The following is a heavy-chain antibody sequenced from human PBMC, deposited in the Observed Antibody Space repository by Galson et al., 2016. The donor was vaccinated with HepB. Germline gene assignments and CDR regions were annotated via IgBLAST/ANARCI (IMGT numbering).Heavy chain of an antibody. D-gene: IGHD1/OR15-1a*01. CDR2: IYPGDSDT. J-gene: IGHJ4*01. V-gene: IGHV5-51*01. CDR3: ARHAAGTWLKGTFDY. Sequence: QSGAEVKKPGESLKISCKGSGYSFSNYWIVWVRQMPGKGLESVGVIYPGDSDTRYSPSFQGQVTISADKSISTAYLQWSSLKAPDTAMYYCARHAAGTWLKGTFDYWGHGTLVTVSS. CDR1: GYSFSNYW.